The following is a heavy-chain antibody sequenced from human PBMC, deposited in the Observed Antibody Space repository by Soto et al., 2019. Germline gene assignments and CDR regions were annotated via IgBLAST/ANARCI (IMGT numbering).Heavy chain of an antibody. CDR3: AHPRGYGVFDAYDI. V-gene: IGHV3-23*01. CDR2: ISGSGDST. Sequence: PGGSLRLSCAASGFTFGTYAMNWVRQAPGKGLEWVSAISGSGDSTYYADSVKGRFTISRDNFINTLYLQMNRLRTEDPAVYYWAHPRGYGVFDAYDIWGQGAMVTVSS. CDR1: GFTFGTYA. D-gene: IGHD5-18*01. J-gene: IGHJ3*02.